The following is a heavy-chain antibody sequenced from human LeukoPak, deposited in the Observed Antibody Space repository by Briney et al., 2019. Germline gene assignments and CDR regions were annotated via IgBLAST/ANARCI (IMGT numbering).Heavy chain of an antibody. V-gene: IGHV4-34*01. Sequence: DPSETLSLTCAVYGGSFSGYYWSWIRQPPGKGLEWIGEINHSGSTNYNPSLKSRVTISVDTSKNQFSLKLSSVTAADTAVYYCARSGSGWYHYYYYMDVWGKGTTVTISS. D-gene: IGHD6-19*01. CDR2: INHSGST. CDR1: GGSFSGYY. CDR3: ARSGSGWYHYYYYMDV. J-gene: IGHJ6*03.